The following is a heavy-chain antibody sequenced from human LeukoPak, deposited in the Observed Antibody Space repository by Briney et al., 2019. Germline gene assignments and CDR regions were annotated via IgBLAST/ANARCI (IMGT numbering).Heavy chain of an antibody. V-gene: IGHV3-30*03. CDR3: AREFRGRDGSAWQYATDY. CDR2: ISYDGSNK. CDR1: GFTFSSYG. J-gene: IGHJ4*02. Sequence: GSLRLSCAASGFTFSSYGMHWVRQAPGKGLEWVAVISYDGSNKYYADSVKGRFTISRDNAKNSLFLQMNSLRAEDTAVYYCAREFRGRDGSAWQYATDYWGQGTLVTVSS. D-gene: IGHD5-24*01.